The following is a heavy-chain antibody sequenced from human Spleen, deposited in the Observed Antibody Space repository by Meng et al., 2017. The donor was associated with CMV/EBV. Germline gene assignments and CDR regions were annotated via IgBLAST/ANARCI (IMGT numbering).Heavy chain of an antibody. J-gene: IGHJ4*02. CDR1: GFTFSSYA. Sequence: GGSLRLSCAASGFTFSSYAMHWVRQAPGKGLEWVATIWYDGSDKYYAESVKGRFTISRDNSKNTLNLQMNSLRAVDTAIYYCAKARTIFGAVIIDEPFFDYWGQGTLVTVSS. CDR2: IWYDGSDK. CDR3: AKARTIFGAVIIDEPFFDY. V-gene: IGHV3-33*06. D-gene: IGHD3-3*01.